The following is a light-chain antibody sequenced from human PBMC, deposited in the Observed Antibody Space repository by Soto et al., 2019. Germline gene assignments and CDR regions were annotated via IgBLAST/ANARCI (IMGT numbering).Light chain of an antibody. J-gene: IGLJ3*02. CDR1: TSNIGGSDY. CDR3: AAWDDNMHSRV. CDR2: NNK. V-gene: IGLV1-47*01. Sequence: QSVLTQPPSASGTPGQRVTISCSGSTSNIGGSDYVYWYQQFPGTATQLLIYNNKRRPSGVPDRFSGSNSGTSASLTISRLRSDDDAYYYCAAWDDNMHSRVFGGGTKLTVL.